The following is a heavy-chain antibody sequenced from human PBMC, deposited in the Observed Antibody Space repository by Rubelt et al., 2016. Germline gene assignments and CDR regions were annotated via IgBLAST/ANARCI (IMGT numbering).Heavy chain of an antibody. CDR3: ARGPTSGTRVAELDLDD. J-gene: IGHJ4*02. D-gene: IGHD3-10*01. CDR1: GFTFSNYA. V-gene: IGHV3-66*01. CDR2: LYSGGTT. Sequence: QLVESGGGLVQPGGSLRLSCAASGFTFSNYAIHWVRQAPGKGLAWVSVLYSGGTTYYADSVRGRFTISRDNSKNMLYLQMNSLEAEGTAVYYCARGPTSGTRVAELDLDDWGQGTQVTVSS.